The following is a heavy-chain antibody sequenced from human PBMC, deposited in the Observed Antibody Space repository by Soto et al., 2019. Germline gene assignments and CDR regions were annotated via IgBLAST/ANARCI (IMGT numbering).Heavy chain of an antibody. D-gene: IGHD2-2*01. CDR2: ISGSGGST. V-gene: IGHV3-23*01. Sequence: PGGSLRLSCAASGFTFSSYAMSWVRQAPGKGLEWVSAISGSGGSTYYADSVKGRLTISRDNAKNSLYLQMNSLRAEDTAVYYCARDFNLSHCSSTSCCPAAHGMEVWGQGTRATVPS. CDR1: GFTFSSYA. J-gene: IGHJ6*02. CDR3: ARDFNLSHCSSTSCCPAAHGMEV.